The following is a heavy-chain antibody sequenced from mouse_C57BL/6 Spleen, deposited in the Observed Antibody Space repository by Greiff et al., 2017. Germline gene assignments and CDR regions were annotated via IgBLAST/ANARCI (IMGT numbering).Heavy chain of an antibody. Sequence: VQLQQSGPELVKPGDSVKISCKASGYSFTGYFMNWVMQSHGKSLEWIGRINPYNGDTFYNQKFKGKATLTVDKSSSTAHMALRSLTSEDSAVYYCARGGVNSNYGYFDVWGTGTTVTVSS. CDR1: GYSFTGYF. D-gene: IGHD2-5*01. CDR2: INPYNGDT. J-gene: IGHJ1*03. CDR3: ARGGVNSNYGYFDV. V-gene: IGHV1-20*01.